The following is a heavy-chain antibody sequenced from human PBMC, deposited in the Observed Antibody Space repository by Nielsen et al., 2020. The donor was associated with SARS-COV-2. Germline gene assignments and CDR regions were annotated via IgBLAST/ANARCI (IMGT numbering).Heavy chain of an antibody. Sequence: ASVKVSCKASGYTFTGYYMHWVRQAPGQGLEWMGRISAYNGNTNYAQKLQGRVTMTTDTSTSTAYMELRSLRSDDTAVYYCAREVGATSPEFDYWGQGTLVTVSS. V-gene: IGHV1-18*04. CDR2: ISAYNGNT. D-gene: IGHD1-26*01. CDR3: AREVGATSPEFDY. J-gene: IGHJ4*02. CDR1: GYTFTGYY.